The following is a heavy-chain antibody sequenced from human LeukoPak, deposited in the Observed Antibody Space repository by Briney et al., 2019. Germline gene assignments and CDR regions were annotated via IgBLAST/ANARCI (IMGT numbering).Heavy chain of an antibody. CDR3: ARRSSSGWNFDY. J-gene: IGHJ4*02. CDR1: GYTFTSYD. Sequence: ASVKVSCKASGYTFTSYDINWVRQATGQGLEWMGWMNPNSGNTGYAQKFQGRVTITRNTSISTAYMELSSLRSEDTAVYYCARRSSSGWNFDYWGQGTLVTVSS. D-gene: IGHD6-19*01. CDR2: MNPNSGNT. V-gene: IGHV1-8*03.